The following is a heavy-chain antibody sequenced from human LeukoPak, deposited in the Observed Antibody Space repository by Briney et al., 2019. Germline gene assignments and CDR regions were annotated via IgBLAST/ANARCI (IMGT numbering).Heavy chain of an antibody. J-gene: IGHJ5*02. CDR1: GGSISLYY. CDR3: ARQRSSLNWFDP. D-gene: IGHD5-24*01. CDR2: TSSSGST. Sequence: SETLSLTCTVSGGSISLYYCSWIRQPAGKGLEWIGRTSSSGSTDYNPSLKSRVTISVDTSKNQFSLKLSSVTAADTAVYYCARQRSSLNWFDPWGQGTLVTVSS. V-gene: IGHV4-4*07.